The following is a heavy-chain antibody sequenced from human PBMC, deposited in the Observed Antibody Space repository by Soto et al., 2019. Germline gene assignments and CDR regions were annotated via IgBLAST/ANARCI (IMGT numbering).Heavy chain of an antibody. CDR2: VNPSGGST. CDR3: AREENCSGGTCYSEYFHR. V-gene: IGHV1-46*01. CDR1: GYLLTAYS. J-gene: IGHJ1*01. D-gene: IGHD2-15*01. Sequence: ASVKGSCKAAGYLLTAYSMHWGRLATGQGLEWMGVVNPSGGSTKYAQNFQGRVTMTRDTSTTTIYMELSSLRSDDTAIYYCAREENCSGGTCYSEYFHRSGQGTLVTVSS.